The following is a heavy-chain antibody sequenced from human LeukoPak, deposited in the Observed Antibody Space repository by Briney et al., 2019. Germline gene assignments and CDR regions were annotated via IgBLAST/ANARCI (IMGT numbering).Heavy chain of an antibody. Sequence: PGGSLRLSCVASGFTFTNYAMTWVRQAPGRGLEWVSAIGGGHTFYADSVKGRFTISRDNSKNTLYLQMNSLRAEDTAVYYCAKGAVPAAIYSPLYYFDYWGQGTLVTVSS. D-gene: IGHD2-2*01. CDR1: GFTFTNYA. CDR2: IGGGHT. CDR3: AKGAVPAAIYSPLYYFDY. J-gene: IGHJ4*02. V-gene: IGHV3-23*01.